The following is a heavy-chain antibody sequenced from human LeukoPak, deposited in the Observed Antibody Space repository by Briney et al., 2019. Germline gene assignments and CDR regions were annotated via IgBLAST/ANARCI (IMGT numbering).Heavy chain of an antibody. D-gene: IGHD2-2*01. V-gene: IGHV3-30*02. CDR3: AKGACSSTNCFATYYFDY. J-gene: IGHJ4*02. Sequence: XWVAXIRXXGSNENSADSVKGRFTISRDNSKSALYLQMNSLRAEGTAVYYCAKGACSSTNCFATYYFDYWGQGTLVTVSS. CDR2: IRXXGSNE.